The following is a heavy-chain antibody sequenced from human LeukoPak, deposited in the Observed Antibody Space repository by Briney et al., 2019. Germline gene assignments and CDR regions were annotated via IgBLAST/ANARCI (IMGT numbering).Heavy chain of an antibody. D-gene: IGHD3-22*01. V-gene: IGHV1-18*01. CDR1: GYTFTSYG. CDR3: ARTYYYDSSGYDKRYNWFDP. CDR2: ISAYNGNT. Sequence: GASVKVSCKASGYTFTSYGISWVRQAPGQGLEWMGWISAYNGNTNYAQKLQGRVTMTTDTSTSTAYMELRSLRSDDTAVYYCARTYYYDSSGYDKRYNWFDPWGREPWSPSPQ. J-gene: IGHJ5*02.